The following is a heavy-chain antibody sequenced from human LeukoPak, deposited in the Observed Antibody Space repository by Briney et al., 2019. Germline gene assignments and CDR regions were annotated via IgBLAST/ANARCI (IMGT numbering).Heavy chain of an antibody. J-gene: IGHJ3*01. D-gene: IGHD3-10*01. CDR2: IYSGGST. CDR1: GFTVTSNY. V-gene: IGHV3-66*01. CDR3: AREDYYGSGSWG. Sequence: GGSLRLSCAASGFTVTSNYMSWVRQAPGKGMEWVSVIYSGGSTFYADSVKGRFTISRDNSKNTVYLQMNSLRAEDTAVYYCAREDYYGSGSWGWGQGTMVTVSS.